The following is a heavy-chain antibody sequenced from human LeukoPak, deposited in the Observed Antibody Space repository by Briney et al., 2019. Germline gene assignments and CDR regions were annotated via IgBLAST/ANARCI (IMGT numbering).Heavy chain of an antibody. CDR3: ARADTWLGNGGFDY. V-gene: IGHV3-7*01. J-gene: IGHJ4*02. CDR1: GFRFNSYW. CDR2: IKEDGSEK. Sequence: GGSLRLSCAASGFRFNSYWVSWVRQAPGKGQEWVANIKEDGSEKHYVDSVKGRFTISRDNAKNSLYLQMNSLRAEDTAVYYCARADTWLGNGGFDYWGQGTLVTVSS. D-gene: IGHD5-12*01.